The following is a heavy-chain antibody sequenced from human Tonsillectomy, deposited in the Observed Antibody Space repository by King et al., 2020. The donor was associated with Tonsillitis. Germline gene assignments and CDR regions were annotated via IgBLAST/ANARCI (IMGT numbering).Heavy chain of an antibody. V-gene: IGHV3-30*04. Sequence: QVQLVESGGGVVQPGRSLRLSCAASGFTFSSYAMHWVRQAPGKGLEWVAVISYDGSNKYYADSVKGRFTISRDNSKNTLYLQMNSLRAEDTAVYYCARDIEPGRIVGGFAYWGQGTLVTVSS. CDR3: ARDIEPGRIVGGFAY. D-gene: IGHD2-21*01. J-gene: IGHJ4*02. CDR1: GFTFSSYA. CDR2: ISYDGSNK.